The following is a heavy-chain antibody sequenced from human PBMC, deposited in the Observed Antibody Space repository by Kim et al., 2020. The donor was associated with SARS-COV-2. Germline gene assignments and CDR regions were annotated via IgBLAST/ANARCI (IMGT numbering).Heavy chain of an antibody. CDR1: GFTFSSYW. CDR3: ARDGDLYSSGKDAFDI. CDR2: IKQDGNQK. J-gene: IGHJ3*02. V-gene: IGHV3-7*01. D-gene: IGHD6-19*01. Sequence: GGSLRLSCAASGFTFSSYWMTWVRQAPGKGLEWWANIKQDGNQKYYVDSVKGRFTISRDNAKNSLYLQMNSLRAEDTAVYYCARDGDLYSSGKDAFDIWGQGTMVTVSS.